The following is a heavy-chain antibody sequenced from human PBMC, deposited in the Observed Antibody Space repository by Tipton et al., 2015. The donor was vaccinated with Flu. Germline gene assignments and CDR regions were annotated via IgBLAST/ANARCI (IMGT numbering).Heavy chain of an antibody. CDR2: ITHSGSA. J-gene: IGHJ4*02. CDR3: ARDGGGYTPEGFDY. D-gene: IGHD5-24*01. CDR1: GDSIRSGYY. V-gene: IGHV4-38-2*02. Sequence: GLVKPSETLSLTCTVSGDSIRSGYYWAWIRQPPGGGLEWIGSITHSGSADYNPSLKSRVTISRDTSKNQYSLNLGSVTATDTAVYYCARDGGGYTPEGFDYWGQGTLVTVSS.